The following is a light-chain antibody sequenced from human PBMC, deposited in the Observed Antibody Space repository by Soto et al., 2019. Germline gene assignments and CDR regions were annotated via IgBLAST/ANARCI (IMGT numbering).Light chain of an antibody. CDR2: GAS. J-gene: IGKJ1*01. CDR1: QIISNTY. Sequence: EIVLTQSLGTLSLSPGERATLSCRASQIISNTYLAWYQQKPGQAPRLLIYGASSRATGIPDRFSGSGSGTDFTLTISRLEPEDVAVYYCQQYASSPLTFGQGTKVEIK. CDR3: QQYASSPLT. V-gene: IGKV3-20*01.